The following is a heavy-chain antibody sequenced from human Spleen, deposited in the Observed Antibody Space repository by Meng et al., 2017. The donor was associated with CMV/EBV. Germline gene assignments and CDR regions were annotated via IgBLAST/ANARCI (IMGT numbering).Heavy chain of an antibody. Sequence: SETLSLTCTVSGGSISSGDYYWAWIRQPPGKGLEWIGSIYYSGNTYYSPSLQSRVTISGDTSKNQFSLSLSSVTAADTAVYYCARGRRQLVLSWGQGTLVTVSS. J-gene: IGHJ4*02. D-gene: IGHD6-6*01. V-gene: IGHV4-39*07. CDR2: IYYSGNT. CDR3: ARGRRQLVLS. CDR1: GGSISSGDYY.